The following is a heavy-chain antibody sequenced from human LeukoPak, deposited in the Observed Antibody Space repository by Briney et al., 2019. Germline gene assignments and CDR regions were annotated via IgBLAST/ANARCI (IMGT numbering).Heavy chain of an antibody. CDR1: GFTFSSYW. Sequence: GGSLRLSCAASGFTFSSYWMSWVRQAPGRGLEWVANIKQDGSEKYYVDSVKGRFTISRDNAKNSLYLQMNSLRAEDTAVYYCARDGEWGQIDRSPTDAWGQGTLVTVSS. CDR2: IKQDGSEK. V-gene: IGHV3-7*01. CDR3: ARDGEWGQIDRSPTDA. J-gene: IGHJ5*02. D-gene: IGHD3-10*01.